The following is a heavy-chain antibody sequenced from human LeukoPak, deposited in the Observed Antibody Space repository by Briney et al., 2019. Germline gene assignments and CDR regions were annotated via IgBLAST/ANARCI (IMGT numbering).Heavy chain of an antibody. CDR1: GFTFSSYW. J-gene: IGHJ4*02. CDR2: IKQDGSEK. D-gene: IGHD3-9*01. V-gene: IGHV3-7*01. Sequence: GGSLRLSCAASGFTFSSYWMSWVRQAPGKGLEWVANIKQDGSEKYYVDSVKGRFTISRDNAKNSLYLQMNSLRAEDTAVYYCARVMYYDILTGYYNVNFFDYWGQGTLVTVSS. CDR3: ARVMYYDILTGYYNVNFFDY.